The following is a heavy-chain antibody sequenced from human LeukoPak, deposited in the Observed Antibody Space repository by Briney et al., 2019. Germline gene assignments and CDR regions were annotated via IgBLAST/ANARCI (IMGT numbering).Heavy chain of an antibody. V-gene: IGHV4-59*01. D-gene: IGHD3-22*01. CDR2: IYFSGST. CDR3: ARTGGGYYASSGYYSYYYYYYMDV. J-gene: IGHJ6*03. CDR1: DGSISSYY. Sequence: PSETLSLTCTVADGSISSYYWNWIRQPPGKGLEWIGYIYFSGSTNYNPSLKSRVTISIDTSKNQFSLKLSSVTAADTAVYYCARTGGGYYASSGYYSYYYYYYMDVWGKGTTVTVSS.